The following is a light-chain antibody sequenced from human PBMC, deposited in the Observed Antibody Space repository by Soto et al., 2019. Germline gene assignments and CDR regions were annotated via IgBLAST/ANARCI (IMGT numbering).Light chain of an antibody. CDR3: QQSYSMPWT. CDR1: QSINRY. Sequence: DIQMTQSPSSLSASVGDTVTITCRASQSINRYLNWYQQKPGKAPKLLIYAASTLQSGVPSRFSGSGSGTDLTLTINSLQPEDFATYYCQQSYSMPWTFGQGTKV. V-gene: IGKV1-39*01. J-gene: IGKJ1*01. CDR2: AAS.